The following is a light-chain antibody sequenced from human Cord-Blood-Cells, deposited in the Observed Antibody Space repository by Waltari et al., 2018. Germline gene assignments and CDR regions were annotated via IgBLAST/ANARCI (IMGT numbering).Light chain of an antibody. CDR3: SSYTSSSTLDVV. V-gene: IGLV2-14*01. J-gene: IGLJ2*01. CDR2: DVS. Sequence: QSALTQPASVSGSPGQSITISCTGTSSAVGGYHYVSWYQQHPGKAPKLMIYDVSNRPSGVSNRFSGSKSGNTASLTISGLQAEDEADYYCSSYTSSSTLDVVFGGGTKLTVL. CDR1: SSAVGGYHY.